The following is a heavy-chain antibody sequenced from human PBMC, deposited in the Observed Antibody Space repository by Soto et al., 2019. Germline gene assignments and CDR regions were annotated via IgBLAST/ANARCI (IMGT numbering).Heavy chain of an antibody. V-gene: IGHV1-69*01. Sequence: QVQLVQSGAGVKKPGSSVKVSCKASGGTFSSFGFNWVRQAPGQGLEWMGGLIPLFGTANYAEKFQGRVTISADEGTSTASMELIGLRSEDTSIYYCARDRSMDGYNSRSFDYWGQGTLVTVS. D-gene: IGHD5-12*01. CDR2: LIPLFGTA. J-gene: IGHJ4*02. CDR1: GGTFSSFG. CDR3: ARDRSMDGYNSRSFDY.